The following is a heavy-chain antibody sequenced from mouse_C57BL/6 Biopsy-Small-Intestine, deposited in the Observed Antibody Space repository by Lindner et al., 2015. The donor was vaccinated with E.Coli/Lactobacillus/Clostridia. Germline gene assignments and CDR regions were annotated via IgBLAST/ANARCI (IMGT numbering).Heavy chain of an antibody. V-gene: IGHV14-4*01. CDR1: GFNFKDDY. CDR3: TTLGNYDYTMDY. D-gene: IGHD2-1*01. J-gene: IGHJ4*01. CDR2: IDPENGDI. Sequence: VQLQESGAELVRPGASVKLSCTTSGFNFKDDYMHWVKQRPEQGLEWIGWIDPENGDIEYASKFQGKATITADTSSNTAYLQLSSLTSEGTAVYYCTTLGNYDYTMDYWGQGTSVTVSS.